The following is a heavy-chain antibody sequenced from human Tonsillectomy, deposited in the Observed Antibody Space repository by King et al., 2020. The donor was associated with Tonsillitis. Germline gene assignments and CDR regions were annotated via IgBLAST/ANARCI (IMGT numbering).Heavy chain of an antibody. D-gene: IGHD4-23*01. V-gene: IGHV1-69*04. J-gene: IGHJ5*02. CDR2: IIPILGIA. CDR1: GGTFSSYA. CDR3: AVNGGNSEAGWFDP. Sequence: QPVQSGAEVKKPGSSVKVSCKASGGTFSSYAISWVRQAPGQGLEWMGRIIPILGIANYAQKFQGRVTITADKSTSTAYMELSSLRSEDTAVYYCAVNGGNSEAGWFDPWGQGTLVTVSS.